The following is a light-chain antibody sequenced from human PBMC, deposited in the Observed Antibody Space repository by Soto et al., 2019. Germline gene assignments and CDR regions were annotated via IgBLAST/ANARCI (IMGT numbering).Light chain of an antibody. CDR2: DAS. J-gene: IGKJ1*01. CDR3: QQYNSYPWT. CDR1: QSISSW. V-gene: IGKV1-5*01. Sequence: DIQMTQSPSTLSASVGDRVTIPCRASQSISSWLAWYQQKPGKAPKLLIYDASSLESGVPSRFSGSGSGTEFTLTISSLQPDDVATYYCQQYNSYPWTFGQGTKVEIK.